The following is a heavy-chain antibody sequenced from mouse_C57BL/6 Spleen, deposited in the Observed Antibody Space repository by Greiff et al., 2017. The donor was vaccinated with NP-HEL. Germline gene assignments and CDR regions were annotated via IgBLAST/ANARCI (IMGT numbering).Heavy chain of an antibody. CDR2: IWSDGST. CDR1: GFSLTSYG. J-gene: IGHJ2*01. Sequence: QVQLKESGPGLVAPSQSLSITCTVSGFSLTSYGVHWVRQPPGKGLEWLVVIWSDGSTTYNSALKSRLSISKDNSKSQVFLKMNSLQTDDTAMYYCARHRDGYGLGYFDYWGQGTTLTVSS. V-gene: IGHV2-6-1*01. D-gene: IGHD2-2*01. CDR3: ARHRDGYGLGYFDY.